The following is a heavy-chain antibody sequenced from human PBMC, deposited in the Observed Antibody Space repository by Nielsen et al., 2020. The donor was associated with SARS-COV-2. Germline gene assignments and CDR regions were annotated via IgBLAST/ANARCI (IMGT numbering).Heavy chain of an antibody. Sequence: ASVKVSCKASGYTFTSYGISWVRQAPGQGLEWMGWISAYNGNTNYAQKFQGRVTMTRDTSTSTVYMELSSLRPEDTAVYYCARDGRGGTILGVVKGRPDPTKYYMDVWGKGTTVTVSS. CDR1: GYTFTSYG. CDR2: ISAYNGNT. CDR3: ARDGRGGTILGVVKGRPDPTKYYMDV. V-gene: IGHV1-18*01. D-gene: IGHD3-3*01. J-gene: IGHJ6*04.